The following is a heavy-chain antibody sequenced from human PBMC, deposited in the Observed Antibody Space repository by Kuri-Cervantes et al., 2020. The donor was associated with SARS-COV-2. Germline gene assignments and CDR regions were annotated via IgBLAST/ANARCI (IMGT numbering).Heavy chain of an antibody. J-gene: IGHJ3*01. V-gene: IGHV3-21*01. CDR3: ARWPPGSYRPHDAFDV. CDR1: GFTLSTYA. Sequence: GGSLRLSCAASGFTLSTYAMNWVRQAPGKGLEWVSSISSSSSYIYYADSVKGRFTISRDNAKNSLYLQMNSLRTEDTAVYSCARWPPGSYRPHDAFDVWGQGTMVTVSS. D-gene: IGHD1-26*01. CDR2: ISSSSSYI.